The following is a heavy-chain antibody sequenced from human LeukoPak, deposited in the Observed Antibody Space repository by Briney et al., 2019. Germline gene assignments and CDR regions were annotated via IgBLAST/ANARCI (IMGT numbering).Heavy chain of an antibody. CDR3: ARASGNYYDSSGYYRTPPRFDY. CDR2: IIPIFGTA. CDR1: GGTFSSYA. Sequence: GASVKVSCKASGGTFSSYAISWVRQAPGQGLEWMGGIIPIFGTANYAQKFQGRVTITTDESTGTAYMELRSLRSEDTAVYYCARASGNYYDSSGYYRTPPRFDYWGQGTLVTVSS. V-gene: IGHV1-69*05. J-gene: IGHJ4*02. D-gene: IGHD3-22*01.